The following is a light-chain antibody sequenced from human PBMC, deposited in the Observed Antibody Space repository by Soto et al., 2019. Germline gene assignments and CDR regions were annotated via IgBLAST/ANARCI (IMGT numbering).Light chain of an antibody. CDR2: KAS. Sequence: EIQMTQSPSTLSGSVGDRVTITCRASQTISSWLAWYQQKPGKAPKLLIYKASTLQWGVPSRFSGSGSGTEFTLTISSLQPDDFASYYCQHYNSYSEAFGQGTKVDI. V-gene: IGKV1-5*03. J-gene: IGKJ1*01. CDR1: QTISSW. CDR3: QHYNSYSEA.